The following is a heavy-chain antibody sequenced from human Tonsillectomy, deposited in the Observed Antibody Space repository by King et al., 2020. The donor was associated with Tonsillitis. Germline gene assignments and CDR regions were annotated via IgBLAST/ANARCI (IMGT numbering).Heavy chain of an antibody. CDR3: AREYSSGWYGGAFDI. J-gene: IGHJ3*02. Sequence: VQLVQSGGGLVQPGGSLRLSCAASEFTFSNYWMSWVRQAPGKGLEWVANIKQDGSEKYYVVSVRGRFTISRDNAKNSLYLQMNSLRAEDTAVYYCAREYSSGWYGGAFDIWGQGTMVTVS. CDR2: IKQDGSEK. CDR1: EFTFSNYW. D-gene: IGHD6-19*01. V-gene: IGHV3-7*01.